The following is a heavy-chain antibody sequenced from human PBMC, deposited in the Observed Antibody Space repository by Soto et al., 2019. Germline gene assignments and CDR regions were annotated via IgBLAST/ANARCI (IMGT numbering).Heavy chain of an antibody. V-gene: IGHV4-39*01. Sequence: WETLSLTCTVSGGSISSSSYYWGWIRQPPGKGLEWIGSIYYSGSTYYNPSLKSRVTISVDTSKNQFSLKLSSVTAADTAVYYCASYDILTGYYIDYWGQGTLVTVSS. CDR3: ASYDILTGYYIDY. D-gene: IGHD3-9*01. J-gene: IGHJ4*02. CDR2: IYYSGST. CDR1: GGSISSSSYY.